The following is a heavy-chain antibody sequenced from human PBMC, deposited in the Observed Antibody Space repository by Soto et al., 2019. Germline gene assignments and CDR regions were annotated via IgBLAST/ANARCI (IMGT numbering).Heavy chain of an antibody. V-gene: IGHV4-59*01. CDR3: ARENRFSDYGDYDLLYFDY. D-gene: IGHD4-17*01. J-gene: IGHJ4*02. CDR2: IYYSGST. CDR1: GGSISSYY. Sequence: SETLSLTCTVSGGSISSYYWSWIRQPPGKGLEWIGYIYYSGSTNYNPSLKSRVTISVDTSKNQFSLKLSSVTAADTAVYYCARENRFSDYGDYDLLYFDYWGQGTLVTVSS.